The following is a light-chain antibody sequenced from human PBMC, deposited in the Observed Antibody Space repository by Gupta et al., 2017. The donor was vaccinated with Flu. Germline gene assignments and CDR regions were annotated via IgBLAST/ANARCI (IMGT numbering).Light chain of an antibody. J-gene: IGKJ5*01. CDR3: QQRNNWPPLIT. CDR2: HAS. Sequence: TLYLSPGETAALSCRASQSISTYLAWYQQKPGQAPRLLISHASNRATGIPARFSGSGSGTDFTLTISSLEPEDVAVYYCQQRNNWPPLITFGPGTRLEIK. V-gene: IGKV3-11*01. CDR1: QSISTY.